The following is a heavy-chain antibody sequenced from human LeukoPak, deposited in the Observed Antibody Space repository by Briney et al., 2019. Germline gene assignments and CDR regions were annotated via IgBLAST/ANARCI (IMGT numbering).Heavy chain of an antibody. CDR1: GFTFSSYW. J-gene: IGHJ5*02. CDR2: IKQDGSEK. Sequence: PGGSLRLSCAASGFTFSSYWMSWVRQAPGKGLGWVANIKQDGSEKYYVDSVKGRFTISRDNAKNSLYLQMNSLRAEDTAVYYCARDGSGSYFRFDPWGQGTLVTVSS. V-gene: IGHV3-7*01. D-gene: IGHD1-26*01. CDR3: ARDGSGSYFRFDP.